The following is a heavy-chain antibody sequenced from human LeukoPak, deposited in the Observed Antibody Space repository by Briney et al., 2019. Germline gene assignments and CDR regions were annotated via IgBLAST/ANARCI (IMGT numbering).Heavy chain of an antibody. CDR2: ISYDGSNK. J-gene: IGHJ4*02. CDR1: GFTFSSYA. D-gene: IGHD3-10*01. CDR3: ATGLYGSGSYVFDY. Sequence: GGSLRLSCAASGFTFSSYAMHWVRQAPGKGLEWVAVISYDGSNKYYADSVKGRFTISRDNSKNTLYLQMNSLRAEDTAVYYCATGLYGSGSYVFDYWGQGTLVTVSS. V-gene: IGHV3-30*04.